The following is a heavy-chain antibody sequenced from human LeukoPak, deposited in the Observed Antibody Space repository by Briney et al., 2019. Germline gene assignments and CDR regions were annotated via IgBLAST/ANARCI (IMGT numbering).Heavy chain of an antibody. CDR1: GGSISSYY. V-gene: IGHV4-59*08. D-gene: IGHD6-13*01. Sequence: SETLSLTCTVSGGSISSYYWSWIRQPPGRGLEWIGSIHYSGSTSYNPSLKSRVSISVATSKNQFSLKLSSVTAADTAVYYCARGTSSWWEGPNYWGQGTLVTVSS. CDR2: IHYSGST. J-gene: IGHJ4*02. CDR3: ARGTSSWWEGPNY.